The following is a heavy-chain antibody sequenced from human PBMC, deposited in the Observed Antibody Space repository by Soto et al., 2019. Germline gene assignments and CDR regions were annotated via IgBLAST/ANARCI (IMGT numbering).Heavy chain of an antibody. CDR3: ARYDYYDSSGYFY. CDR1: GDSISSGGYY. D-gene: IGHD3-22*01. V-gene: IGHV4-31*03. J-gene: IGHJ4*02. Sequence: SETLSHTCPVSGDSISSGGYYLSCLHQHPGKGLEWIGYIYYSGSTYYNPSLKSRVIISVDTSKNQFSLKLSSVTAADTAVYYCARYDYYDSSGYFYWGQGTLVTVSS. CDR2: IYYSGST.